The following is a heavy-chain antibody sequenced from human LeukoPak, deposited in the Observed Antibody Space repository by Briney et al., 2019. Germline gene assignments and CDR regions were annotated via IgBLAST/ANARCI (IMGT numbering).Heavy chain of an antibody. CDR2: IYYTGGT. CDR3: ARAYYYGSGTFDI. CDR1: GGSISPYY. J-gene: IGHJ3*02. D-gene: IGHD3-10*01. Sequence: AETLSLTCTVSGGSISPYYWRWIRQPPGKGLEWLGYIYYTGGTYYNPSLKSRVTISVDTSKNQFSLKLTSVTAAGTAVYYWARAYYYGSGTFDIWGQGTMVTVSS. V-gene: IGHV4-59*01.